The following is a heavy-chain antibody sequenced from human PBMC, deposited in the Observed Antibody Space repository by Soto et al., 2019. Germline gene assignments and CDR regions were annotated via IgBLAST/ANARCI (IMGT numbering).Heavy chain of an antibody. D-gene: IGHD6-13*01. CDR2: INPNSGVA. V-gene: IGHV1-2*04. J-gene: IGHJ4*02. CDR1: GGTVTGYY. CDR3: AKDDAGHPDF. Sequence: ASVKGSCKASGGTVTGYYRHWVRQAPGQGLEWIGWINPNSGVANYAQKFHDWVTITRDTSITTAYMELSGLKSDDTAVYFCAKDDAGHPDFWGQGTLVTVSS.